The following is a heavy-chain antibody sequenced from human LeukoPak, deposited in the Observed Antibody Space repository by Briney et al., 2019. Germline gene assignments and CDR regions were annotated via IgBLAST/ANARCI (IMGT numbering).Heavy chain of an antibody. Sequence: GGSLRLSCAASGFTFSSYAMSWVRQAPGKGLEWVSAISGSGGSTYYADSVKGRFTISRDNSKNTLYLQMNSLRAEDTAVYYCARVDGSGSYFYRFDPWGQGTLVTVSS. J-gene: IGHJ5*02. CDR3: ARVDGSGSYFYRFDP. CDR1: GFTFSSYA. V-gene: IGHV3-23*01. D-gene: IGHD3-10*01. CDR2: ISGSGGST.